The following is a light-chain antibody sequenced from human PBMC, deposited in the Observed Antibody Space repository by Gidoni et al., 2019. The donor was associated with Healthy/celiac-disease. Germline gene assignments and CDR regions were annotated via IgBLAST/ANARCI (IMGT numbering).Light chain of an antibody. J-gene: IGKJ1*01. CDR3: QQYNSYWT. Sequence: DIQMTQSPSTLSASVGDRVTITCRASQSISSWLAWYQQKPGKAPKLLIYDASSLESGVPSRFSGSGSGTEFTLTISSLQPDDFAPYYCQQYNSYWTFGQGTKVEIK. CDR2: DAS. CDR1: QSISSW. V-gene: IGKV1-5*01.